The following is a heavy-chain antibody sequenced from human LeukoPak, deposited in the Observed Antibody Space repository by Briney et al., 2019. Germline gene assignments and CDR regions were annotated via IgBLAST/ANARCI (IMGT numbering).Heavy chain of an antibody. CDR1: GYTFTDYY. V-gene: IGHV1-2*02. CDR2: INPKSGGA. Sequence: GASVKVSCKASGYTFTDYYIHWVRQAPGQGLEWMGWINPKSGGANYAQKFQGTVTMTRDTSISTAYMELSRLRFDDTAGYYCARDNYGTLDYWGQGTLVTVSS. J-gene: IGHJ4*02. CDR3: ARDNYGTLDY. D-gene: IGHD3-10*01.